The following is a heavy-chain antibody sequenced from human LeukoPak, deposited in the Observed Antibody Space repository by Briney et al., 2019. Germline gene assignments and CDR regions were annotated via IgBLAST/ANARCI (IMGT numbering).Heavy chain of an antibody. J-gene: IGHJ6*03. V-gene: IGHV4-31*03. Sequence: PSQTLSLTCTVSGVSISSGGYYWSWLRQHQGKGLEWIGYIYYSGSTYYHPSLKSRVTISVDTSKNQFSLKLSSVAAADTAVYYCARDTPIAAAGYYYYYYMDVWGKGTTVTVSS. CDR1: GVSISSGGYY. CDR3: ARDTPIAAAGYYYYYYMDV. D-gene: IGHD6-13*01. CDR2: IYYSGST.